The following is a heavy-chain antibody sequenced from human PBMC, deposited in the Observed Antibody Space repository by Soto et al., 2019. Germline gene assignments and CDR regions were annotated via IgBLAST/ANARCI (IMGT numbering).Heavy chain of an antibody. Sequence: EVQLLESGGGLVQPGGSLRLSCAASGFTFSTYTMTWVRQAPGKGLEWVSAISGSGVSTHYADSVKGRFTISRDNSKNTLYLQMNSLRAEGTAVYYCGKGQASIAVDWFDPWGQGTLVTVSS. V-gene: IGHV3-23*01. J-gene: IGHJ5*02. CDR1: GFTFSTYT. CDR3: GKGQASIAVDWFDP. CDR2: ISGSGVST. D-gene: IGHD6-19*01.